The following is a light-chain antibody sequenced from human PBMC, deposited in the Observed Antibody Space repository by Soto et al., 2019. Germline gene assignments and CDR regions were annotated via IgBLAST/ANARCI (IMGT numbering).Light chain of an antibody. CDR3: SSYAGSNNYV. Sequence: QSALTQPPSASGSPGQSVTISCTGTSSDVGGHIFVSWFQHHPGKAPKLMIYEVSKRPSGVPDRFSGSRSGNTASLTVSGLQAEDEADYYCSSYAGSNNYVFGPGTKLTVL. V-gene: IGLV2-8*01. CDR1: SSDVGGHIF. J-gene: IGLJ1*01. CDR2: EVS.